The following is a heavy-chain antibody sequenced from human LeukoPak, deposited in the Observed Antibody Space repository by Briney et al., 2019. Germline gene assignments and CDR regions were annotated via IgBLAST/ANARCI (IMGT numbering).Heavy chain of an antibody. J-gene: IGHJ4*02. CDR1: GFTFSTYD. CDR2: IGSGGNT. V-gene: IGHV3-23*01. D-gene: IGHD3-10*01. CDR3: ANPFYGSGPRGY. Sequence: GGSLRLSCAASGFTFSTYDMTWVRQAPGEGLEWVSAIGSGGNTYYAASVKGRFTISRDNSKNTLYLQMNSLRAEDTAIYYCANPFYGSGPRGYWGQGTLVTVSS.